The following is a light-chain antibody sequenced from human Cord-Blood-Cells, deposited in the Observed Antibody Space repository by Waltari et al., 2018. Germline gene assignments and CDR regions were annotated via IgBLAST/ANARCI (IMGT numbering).Light chain of an antibody. Sequence: DIVLTQSPDSLAVSLGATPTINSKSSQSVIYSSNNKNYLAWYQNKPGQTPKLLIYRASTRESGVPDRFSSSGSGTDFTLTISSLQAEDVAVYYCQQYYSTPFTFGPGTKVDIK. V-gene: IGKV4-1*01. CDR3: QQYYSTPFT. J-gene: IGKJ3*01. CDR2: RAS. CDR1: QSVIYSSNNKNY.